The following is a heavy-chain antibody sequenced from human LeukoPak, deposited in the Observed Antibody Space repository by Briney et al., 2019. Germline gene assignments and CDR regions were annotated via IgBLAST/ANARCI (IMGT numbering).Heavy chain of an antibody. J-gene: IGHJ6*02. V-gene: IGHV4-30-4*01. D-gene: IGHD3-10*01. Sequence: SETLSLTCTVSGGSISSGDYYWSWIRQPPGKGLEWIGYIYYSGSTYYNPSLKSRVTISVDTSKNQFSLKLSSVTAADTAVYYCARDIRSYYGSGSWEAGMDVWGQGTTVTVSS. CDR2: IYYSGST. CDR1: GGSISSGDYY. CDR3: ARDIRSYYGSGSWEAGMDV.